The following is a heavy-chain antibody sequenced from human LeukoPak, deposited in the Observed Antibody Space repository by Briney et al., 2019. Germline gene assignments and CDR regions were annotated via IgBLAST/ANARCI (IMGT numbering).Heavy chain of an antibody. V-gene: IGHV1-18*04. Sequence: ASVKVSCKASGYTFTSYGISWVRQAPGQGLEWMGWISAYNGNTNYAQKLQGRVTITTDTSTSTAYMELRSLRSDDTAVYYCARDLIVVVPAASIYYYGMDVWGKGTTVTVSS. CDR2: ISAYNGNT. CDR3: ARDLIVVVPAASIYYYGMDV. J-gene: IGHJ6*04. D-gene: IGHD2-2*01. CDR1: GYTFTSYG.